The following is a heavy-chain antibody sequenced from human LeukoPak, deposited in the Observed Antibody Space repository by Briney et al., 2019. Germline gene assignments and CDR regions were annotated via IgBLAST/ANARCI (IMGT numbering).Heavy chain of an antibody. CDR2: MDDSGTHT. V-gene: IGHV3-64*02. CDR3: ARDGKAKNDY. J-gene: IGHJ4*02. CDR1: GFTFSRYA. Sequence: PGGSLRLSCAASGFTFSRYAMQWVRQAPDKRLEYVSGMDDSGTHTFYAESVKGRFTMSRDNSRDTLYLQMRSLRPEDTAVYYCARDGKAKNDYWGQGTLVTVST. D-gene: IGHD1-26*01.